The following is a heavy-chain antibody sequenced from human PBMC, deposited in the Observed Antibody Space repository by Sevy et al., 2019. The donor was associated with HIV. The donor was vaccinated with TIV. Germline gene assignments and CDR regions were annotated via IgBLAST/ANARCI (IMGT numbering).Heavy chain of an antibody. V-gene: IGHV4-34*01. J-gene: IGHJ5*02. CDR2: INHSGST. CDR1: GGSFSGYY. D-gene: IGHD3-10*01. Sequence: SETLSLTCAVYGGSFSGYYWGWIRQPPGKGLEWIGEINHSGSTNYNPSLKSRVTISVDTSKNQFSLKLSSVTAAVTAVYYCARGYGSGSLNWFDPWGQGTLVTVSS. CDR3: ARGYGSGSLNWFDP.